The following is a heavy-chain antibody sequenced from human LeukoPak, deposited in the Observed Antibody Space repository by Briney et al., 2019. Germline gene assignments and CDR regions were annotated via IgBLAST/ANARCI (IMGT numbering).Heavy chain of an antibody. Sequence: PGGSLRLSCAASGFTFSSYAMHWVRQAPGKGLEWVAVISYDGSNKYYADSVKGRFTISRDNSKNTLYLQMNSLRAEDTAVYYCARAVAGPFDYWGQGTLVTVSS. CDR1: GFTFSSYA. CDR2: ISYDGSNK. J-gene: IGHJ4*02. CDR3: ARAVAGPFDY. V-gene: IGHV3-30-3*01. D-gene: IGHD6-19*01.